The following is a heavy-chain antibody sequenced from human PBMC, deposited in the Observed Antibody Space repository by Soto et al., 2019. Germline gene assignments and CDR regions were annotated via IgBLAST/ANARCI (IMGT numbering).Heavy chain of an antibody. Sequence: GASVKVSCKASGYTFTSYYMHWVRQAPGQGLEWMGIINPSGGSTSYAQKFQGRVTMTRDTSTSTVYMELRSLRSDDTAVYYCARDSPGSYYPRSGFDYWGQGTLVTVSS. CDR2: INPSGGST. J-gene: IGHJ4*02. CDR3: ARDSPGSYYPRSGFDY. V-gene: IGHV1-46*01. CDR1: GYTFTSYY. D-gene: IGHD3-10*01.